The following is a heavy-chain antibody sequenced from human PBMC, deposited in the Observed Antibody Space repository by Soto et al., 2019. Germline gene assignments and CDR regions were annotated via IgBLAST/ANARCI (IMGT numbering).Heavy chain of an antibody. Sequence: QVQLVQSGAAVKKPGDSVKVSCKASGYTFTSYYMHWVRKAPGQGLEWMGIINPSGGSTSYAQKFQGRVTMTRDTSTSTVYMELSSLRSEDTAVYYCARAIWSPVAGTLYYFDYWGQGTLVTVSS. CDR2: INPSGGST. CDR3: ARAIWSPVAGTLYYFDY. J-gene: IGHJ4*02. D-gene: IGHD6-19*01. CDR1: GYTFTSYY. V-gene: IGHV1-46*01.